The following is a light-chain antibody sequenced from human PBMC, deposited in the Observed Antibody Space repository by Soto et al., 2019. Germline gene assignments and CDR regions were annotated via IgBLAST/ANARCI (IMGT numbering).Light chain of an antibody. CDR1: QSISSY. J-gene: IGKJ1*01. CDR2: AAS. V-gene: IGKV1-39*01. Sequence: DIQMTQSPSSLSASVGDRVTITCRASQSISSYLNWYQQKPVKAPKLLIYAASSLQSGVPSRFSGSGSGTDFTLTISSLQPEDFATYYCQQSYSTPQFGQGTKVEIK. CDR3: QQSYSTPQ.